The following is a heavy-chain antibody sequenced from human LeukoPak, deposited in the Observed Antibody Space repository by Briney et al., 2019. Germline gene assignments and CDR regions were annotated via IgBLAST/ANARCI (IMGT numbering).Heavy chain of an antibody. Sequence: GGSLRLSCASSGFTFSSYWMHWVRQAPGKGLVWVSRINSDGSSTSYADSVKGRFTISRDNAKNTLYLQMNSLRAEDTAVYYCARDGPSAAAKDYWGQGTLVTVSS. CDR1: GFTFSSYW. J-gene: IGHJ4*02. CDR3: ARDGPSAAAKDY. V-gene: IGHV3-74*01. CDR2: INSDGSST. D-gene: IGHD6-13*01.